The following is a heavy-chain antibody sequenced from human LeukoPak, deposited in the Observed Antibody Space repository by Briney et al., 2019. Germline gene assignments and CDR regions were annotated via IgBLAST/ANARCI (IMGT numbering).Heavy chain of an antibody. V-gene: IGHV3-30*04. Sequence: GGSLRLSCSASGFTFNTYAMHWVRQAPGKGLGWVALISYDGSSKYYADSVKGRFTISRDNSKNTLYLQVNSLRSEDTAVYYCARDEGSYDYLWGSYRYNWFDPWGQGTLVTVSS. CDR2: ISYDGSSK. CDR3: ARDEGSYDYLWGSYRYNWFDP. J-gene: IGHJ5*02. D-gene: IGHD3-16*02. CDR1: GFTFNTYA.